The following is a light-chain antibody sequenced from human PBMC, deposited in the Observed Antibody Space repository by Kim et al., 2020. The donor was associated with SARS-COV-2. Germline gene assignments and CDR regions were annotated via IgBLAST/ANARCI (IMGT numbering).Light chain of an antibody. CDR3: QSYDSSLSGRV. V-gene: IGLV1-40*01. Sequence: QRVTISCTGSSSNIGAGYDVHWYQQFPGTVPKLLIYGNSNRPSGVPDRFSVSKSGTSASLAITGLQAEDEADYYCQSYDSSLSGRVFGGGTQLTVL. CDR2: GNS. J-gene: IGLJ3*02. CDR1: SSNIGAGYD.